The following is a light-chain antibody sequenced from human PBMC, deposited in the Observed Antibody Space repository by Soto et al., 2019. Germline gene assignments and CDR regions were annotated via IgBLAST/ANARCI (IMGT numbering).Light chain of an antibody. Sequence: QSVLTQPASVSGSPGQSITIPCTGTSSDVGGYNYVSWYQQHPGKAPQLMIYDVNNRPSGVSNRFSGSKSGTTASLTISGLQAEYEADYYCFSYTSSGTFVFGGGTKVTVL. CDR1: SSDVGGYNY. CDR3: FSYTSSGTFV. CDR2: DVN. J-gene: IGLJ2*01. V-gene: IGLV2-14*03.